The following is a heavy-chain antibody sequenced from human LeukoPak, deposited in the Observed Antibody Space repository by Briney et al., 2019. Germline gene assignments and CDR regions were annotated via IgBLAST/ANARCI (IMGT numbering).Heavy chain of an antibody. J-gene: IGHJ3*02. D-gene: IGHD6-13*01. CDR3: ARGISTSSSWYGDDAFDI. V-gene: IGHV3-23*01. Sequence: GGSLRLSCAASGFTFSSYAMSWVRQAPGKGLEWVSAISGSGGSTYYADSVRGRFIISRDNSKNTLFLQMNSLRTEDTAVYYCARGISTSSSWYGDDAFDIWGQGTMVTVSS. CDR1: GFTFSSYA. CDR2: ISGSGGST.